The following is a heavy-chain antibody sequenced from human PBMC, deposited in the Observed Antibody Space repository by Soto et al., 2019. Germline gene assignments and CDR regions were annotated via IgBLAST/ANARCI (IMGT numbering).Heavy chain of an antibody. Sequence: SETLSLTCTVSGDSISSSIYNWVWIRQPPGKGLEWIGNIHYSGSTYYNPSLKSRVTISVDTSRNQFSLQLSSVTAADAAVYFCARRPSASSHIRWGQGIMVTVSS. CDR1: GDSISSSIYN. CDR2: IHYSGST. J-gene: IGHJ4*02. V-gene: IGHV4-39*01. CDR3: ARRPSASSHIR. D-gene: IGHD3-10*01.